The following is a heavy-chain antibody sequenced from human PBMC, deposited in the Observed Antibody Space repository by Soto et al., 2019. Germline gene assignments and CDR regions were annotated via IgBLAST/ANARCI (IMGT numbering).Heavy chain of an antibody. CDR3: ARDNDIVATSIPIDY. CDR1: GYTFTSYG. D-gene: IGHD5-12*01. CDR2: ISAYNGNT. Sequence: QVQLVQSGAEVKKPGASVKVSCKASGYTFTSYGISWVRQAPGQGLEWMGWISAYNGNTNYAQKRQGRVTMTTDTTTSTAYVELRSLRSDDTAVYYCARDNDIVATSIPIDYWGPGTLVTVSS. V-gene: IGHV1-18*01. J-gene: IGHJ4*02.